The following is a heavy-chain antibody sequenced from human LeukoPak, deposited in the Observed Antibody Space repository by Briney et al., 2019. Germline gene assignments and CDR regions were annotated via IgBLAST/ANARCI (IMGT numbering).Heavy chain of an antibody. V-gene: IGHV5-51*01. Sequence: PGESLKISCKGYGYSFTSYWIGWVRQMPGKGLEWMGIIYPGDSDTRYSPSFQGQVTISADKSISTAYLQWSSLKASDTAMYYCARLLGYCTSTSCHGWGYYYYGMDVWGQGTTVTVSS. CDR1: GYSFTSYW. CDR2: IYPGDSDT. D-gene: IGHD2-2*01. CDR3: ARLLGYCTSTSCHGWGYYYYGMDV. J-gene: IGHJ6*02.